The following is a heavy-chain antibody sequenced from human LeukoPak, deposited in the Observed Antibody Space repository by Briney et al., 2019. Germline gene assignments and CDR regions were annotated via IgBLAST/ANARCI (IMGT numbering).Heavy chain of an antibody. CDR2: MNPNSGNT. CDR3: ARSSSSSFELDY. D-gene: IGHD6-6*01. V-gene: IGHV1-8*03. J-gene: IGHJ4*02. CDR1: GGTFSSYA. Sequence: ASVKVSCKASGGTFSSYAISWVRQAPGQGLEWMGWMNPNSGNTGYAQKFQGRVTITRNTSISTAYMELSSLRSEDTAVYYCARSSSSSFELDYWGQGTLVTVSS.